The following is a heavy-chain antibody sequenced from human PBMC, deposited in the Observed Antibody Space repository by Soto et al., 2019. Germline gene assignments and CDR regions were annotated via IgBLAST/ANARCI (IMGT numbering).Heavy chain of an antibody. V-gene: IGHV4-39*01. Sequence: PSATLSLTCTVSGGSLGSSSYYWGWIRQSPGKGLEWIGNIYYSGNTFYNPSLKSRVTISVDTSKNQLYLHLSAVTAADTAIFYCASIAAPGTTHFDFWGQGTLVTVSS. J-gene: IGHJ4*02. CDR2: IYYSGNT. D-gene: IGHD6-13*01. CDR1: GGSLGSSSYY. CDR3: ASIAAPGTTHFDF.